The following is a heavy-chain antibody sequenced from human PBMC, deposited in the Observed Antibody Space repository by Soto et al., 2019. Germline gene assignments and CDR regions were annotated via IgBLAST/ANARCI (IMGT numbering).Heavy chain of an antibody. CDR3: ARDSPTIAVPDY. J-gene: IGHJ4*02. D-gene: IGHD3-9*01. CDR1: GFTFSSYA. CDR2: ISYDGSNK. V-gene: IGHV3-30-3*01. Sequence: QVQLVESGGGVVQPGRSLRLSCAASGFTFSSYAMHWVRQAPGKGLEWVAVISYDGSNKYYADSVKGRFTISGDNSKNTLYLQMNSLRAEDTAVYYCARDSPTIAVPDYWGQGTLVTVSS.